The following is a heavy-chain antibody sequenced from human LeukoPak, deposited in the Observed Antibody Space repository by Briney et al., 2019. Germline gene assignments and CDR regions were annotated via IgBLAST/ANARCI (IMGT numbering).Heavy chain of an antibody. J-gene: IGHJ4*02. V-gene: IGHV4-39*01. CDR1: GGSISGSVYY. CDR3: ARHGFPSYQPLFLDY. Sequence: SETLSLTCTVSGGSISGSVYYWGWIRQPPGKGLEWIGTIYYVGSTYYNQSLKSRVTISVDTSKNQFSLRLSSVTAADTAVYYCARHGFPSYQPLFLDYWGQGTLVTVPS. D-gene: IGHD2-2*01. CDR2: IYYVGST.